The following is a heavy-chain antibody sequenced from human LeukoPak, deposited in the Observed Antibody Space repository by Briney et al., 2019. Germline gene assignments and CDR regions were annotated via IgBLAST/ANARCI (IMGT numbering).Heavy chain of an antibody. CDR1: GFTFSSYA. V-gene: IGHV3-23*01. CDR3: ASNVFTPTKNYFDY. J-gene: IGHJ4*02. Sequence: GGSLRLSCAASGFTFSSYAMSWVRQAPGKGLEWVSAISGSGGSTHYADSVKGRFTISRDNSKNSLYLQMNSLRAEDTAVYYCASNVFTPTKNYFDYWGQGTLVTVSS. CDR2: ISGSGGST. D-gene: IGHD2-2*01.